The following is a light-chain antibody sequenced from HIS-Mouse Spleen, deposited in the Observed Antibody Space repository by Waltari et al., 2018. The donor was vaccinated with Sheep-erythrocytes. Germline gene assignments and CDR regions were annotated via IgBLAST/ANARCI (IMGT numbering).Light chain of an antibody. CDR3: SSYVGSNNV. Sequence: QSALTQPPSASGSPGQSVTISCTGTSSDVGGYNYVSWYQQHPGKAPKLMIYEVSKRPSGFPDRFSGSKSGNTASLTVSGLQAEDEADYYCSSYVGSNNVFGGGTKLTVL. V-gene: IGLV2-8*01. CDR1: SSDVGGYNY. CDR2: EVS. J-gene: IGLJ3*02.